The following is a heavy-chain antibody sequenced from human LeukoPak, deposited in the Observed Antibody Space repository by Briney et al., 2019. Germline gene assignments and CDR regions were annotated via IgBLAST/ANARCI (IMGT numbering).Heavy chain of an antibody. V-gene: IGHV3-23*01. CDR3: AKSHVSTATGTGRYFDY. Sequence: GGSLRLFCAVSGSAFSNSAMSWVRQAPGKGLEWVSAISVGSDVIYYADSVKGRFAISRDNSKHTVYLQMDSLRAEDTAVYYCAKSHVSTATGTGRYFDYWGQGTLVTVSS. D-gene: IGHD3-9*01. CDR2: ISVGSDVI. J-gene: IGHJ4*02. CDR1: GSAFSNSA.